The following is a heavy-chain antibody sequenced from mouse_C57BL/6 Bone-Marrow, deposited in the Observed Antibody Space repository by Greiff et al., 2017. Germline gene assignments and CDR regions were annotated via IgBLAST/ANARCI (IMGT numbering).Heavy chain of an antibody. CDR1: GYTFTSYW. V-gene: IGHV1-61*01. CDR3: AREVITTVVDQGY. CDR2: IYPSDSET. D-gene: IGHD1-1*01. Sequence: VQLQQPGAELVRPGSSVKLSCKASGYTFTSYWMDWVKQRPGQGLEWIGNIYPSDSETHYNQKFKDKATLTVDKSSSTAYMQLSSLTSEDSAVYYCAREVITTVVDQGYWGQGTSVTVSS. J-gene: IGHJ4*01.